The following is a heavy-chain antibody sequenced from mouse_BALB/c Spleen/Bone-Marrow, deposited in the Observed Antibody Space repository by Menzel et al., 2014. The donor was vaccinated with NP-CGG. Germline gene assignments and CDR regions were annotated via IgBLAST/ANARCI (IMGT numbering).Heavy chain of an antibody. J-gene: IGHJ2*01. CDR1: GFTFTDYY. CDR2: IRNKANGYTT. Sequence: EVQVVESGGGLVQPGGSLRLSCATSGFTFTDYYMNWVRRPPGKALEWSGFIRNKANGYTTEYSASVKSRFTISRDNSQNILYLQMNTLRADDSATYYCARDKGRVFFDYWGQGTTLTVSS. V-gene: IGHV7-3*02. CDR3: ARDKGRVFFDY.